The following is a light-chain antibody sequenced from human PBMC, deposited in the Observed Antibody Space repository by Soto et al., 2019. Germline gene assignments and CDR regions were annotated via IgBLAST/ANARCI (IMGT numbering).Light chain of an antibody. Sequence: QSVLTQPPSVSGAPGERVTLSCTGSSSDIGAGYRVRWYQQVPGTAPKLLIYDNTNRPSGVSVRFSGSKSGTSASLAISGLQAEDEADYYCQSFDKYLSAVGFGGGTKLTVL. CDR3: QSFDKYLSAVG. V-gene: IGLV1-40*01. CDR1: SSDIGAGYR. J-gene: IGLJ2*01. CDR2: DNT.